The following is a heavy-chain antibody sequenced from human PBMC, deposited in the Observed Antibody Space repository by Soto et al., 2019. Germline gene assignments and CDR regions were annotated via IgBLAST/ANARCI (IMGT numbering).Heavy chain of an antibody. CDR2: ISYDGSNK. Sequence: GGSLRLSCAASGFTFSSYAMHWVRQAPGKGLEWVAVISYDGSNKYYADSVKGRFTISRDNSKNTLYLQMNSLRAEDTAVYYCARDLYDSSGYYFDYWGQEPWSPSPQ. CDR3: ARDLYDSSGYYFDY. J-gene: IGHJ4*01. D-gene: IGHD3-22*01. CDR1: GFTFSSYA. V-gene: IGHV3-30*04.